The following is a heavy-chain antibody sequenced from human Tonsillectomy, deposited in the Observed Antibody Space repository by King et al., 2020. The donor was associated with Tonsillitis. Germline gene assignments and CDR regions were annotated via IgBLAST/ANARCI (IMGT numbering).Heavy chain of an antibody. CDR3: ARDIDDYGDYVGYFDY. CDR2: ISYDGSNK. J-gene: IGHJ4*02. CDR1: GFTFSTYA. V-gene: IGHV3-30-3*01. Sequence: VQLVESGRGVVQPGRSLRLSCAASGFTFSTYAMHWVRQAPGKGLEWVAVISYDGSNKYYADSVKGRFTISRDNSKNPLYLQMNSLRAEDTAVDYCARDIDDYGDYVGYFDYWGQGTLVTVSS. D-gene: IGHD4-17*01.